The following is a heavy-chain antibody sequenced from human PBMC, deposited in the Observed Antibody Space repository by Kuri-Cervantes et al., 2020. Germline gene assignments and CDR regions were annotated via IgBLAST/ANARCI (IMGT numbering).Heavy chain of an antibody. CDR1: GFTFSSYW. D-gene: IGHD3-22*01. CDR3: AKGSHRVIIDY. J-gene: IGHJ4*02. V-gene: IGHV3-7*01. Sequence: GGSLRLSCAASGFTFSSYWMSWVRQAPGKGLEWVANIKQDGSEKYYVDSVKGRFTISRDNAKNSLYLQMNSLRAKDTAVYYCAKGSHRVIIDYWGQGTLVTVSS. CDR2: IKQDGSEK.